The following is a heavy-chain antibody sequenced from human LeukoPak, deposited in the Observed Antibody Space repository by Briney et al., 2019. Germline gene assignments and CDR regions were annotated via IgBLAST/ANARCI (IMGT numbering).Heavy chain of an antibody. CDR1: GFTFDDYA. CDR2: ISWNSGSI. CDR3: AKGGSSGPFGNFDY. D-gene: IGHD6-19*01. V-gene: IGHV3-9*03. Sequence: PGGSLRLSCAASGFTFDDYAMHWVRQAPGKGLEWVSGISWNSGSIGYADSVKGRFTISRDNAKNSLYLQMNSLRAEDMALYYCAKGGSSGPFGNFDYWGQGTLVTVSS. J-gene: IGHJ4*02.